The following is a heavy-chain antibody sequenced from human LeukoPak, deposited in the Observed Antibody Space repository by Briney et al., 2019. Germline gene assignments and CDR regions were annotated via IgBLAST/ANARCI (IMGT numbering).Heavy chain of an antibody. Sequence: ASVKVSCKASGYTFTSYGISWVRQAPGQGLEWMGWISAYNGNTNYAQKLQGRVTMTTDTCTSTAYMELRSLRSDDTAVYYCARNPAYSSSWYRLFDPWGQGTLVTVSS. D-gene: IGHD6-13*01. CDR2: ISAYNGNT. CDR1: GYTFTSYG. CDR3: ARNPAYSSSWYRLFDP. V-gene: IGHV1-18*01. J-gene: IGHJ5*02.